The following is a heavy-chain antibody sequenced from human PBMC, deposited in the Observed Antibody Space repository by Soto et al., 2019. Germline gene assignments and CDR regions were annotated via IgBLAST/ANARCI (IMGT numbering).Heavy chain of an antibody. D-gene: IGHD6-19*01. J-gene: IGHJ4*02. V-gene: IGHV4-59*01. Sequence: SETLSLTCTVSGGSISGYYWSWIRQPPGKGLEWIGYIYYSGSTNYNPSLKSRVTISVDTSKNQFSLKLSSVTAADTAVYYCATGIAVAAPYYFDYWGQGTLVTVSS. CDR2: IYYSGST. CDR1: GGSISGYY. CDR3: ATGIAVAAPYYFDY.